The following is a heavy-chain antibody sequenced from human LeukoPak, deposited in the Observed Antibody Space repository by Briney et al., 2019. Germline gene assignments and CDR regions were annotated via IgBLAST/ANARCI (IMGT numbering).Heavy chain of an antibody. CDR1: GGSISSSSYY. J-gene: IGHJ3*02. V-gene: IGHV4-39*07. Sequence: PSETLSLTCTVSGGSISSSSYYWGWIRQPPGKGLEWIGSIYYSGSTYYNPSLKSRVTISVDTSKNQFSLKLSSVTAADTAVYYCARDRGSRYQLLSNAFDIWGQGTMVTVSS. D-gene: IGHD2-2*01. CDR2: IYYSGST. CDR3: ARDRGSRYQLLSNAFDI.